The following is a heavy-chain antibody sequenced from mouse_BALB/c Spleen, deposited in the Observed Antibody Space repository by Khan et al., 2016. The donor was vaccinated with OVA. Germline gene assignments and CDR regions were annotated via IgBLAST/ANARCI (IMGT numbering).Heavy chain of an antibody. J-gene: IGHJ3*01. CDR2: INPSTGYP. D-gene: IGHD2-10*02. CDR3: ARRGLYGLFAY. CDR1: GYTFTTYW. V-gene: IGHV1-7*01. Sequence: QVQLQQSGAELAKPGASVTMSCTASGYTFTTYWIHWIKKRPGTGLEWLGYINPSTGYPEYNKNFKDKATLTADESTSTSYMKMNSLASADSVVYYSARRGLYGLFAYWGQGTLGTVSA.